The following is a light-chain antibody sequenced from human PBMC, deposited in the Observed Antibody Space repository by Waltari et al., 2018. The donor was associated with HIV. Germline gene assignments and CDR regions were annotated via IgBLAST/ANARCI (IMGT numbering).Light chain of an antibody. CDR1: SSDIGDYDY. V-gene: IGLV2-8*01. CDR2: EVR. J-gene: IGLJ2*01. Sequence: QSALTQPPSASGSPGQSVTISCTGTSSDIGDYDYVSWYQHQPGEAPKLRIYEVRNGPSGVPHRFSVSKSGNTASLTVAGLQAEDEADYYCSSYGGNSNVIFGGGTKLTVL. CDR3: SSYGGNSNVI.